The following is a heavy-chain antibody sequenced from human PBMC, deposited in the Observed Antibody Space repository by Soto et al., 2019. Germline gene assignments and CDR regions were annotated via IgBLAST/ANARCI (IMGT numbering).Heavy chain of an antibody. Sequence: QITLNESGPTVVRLTETLTLTCSFSGFSLTTSGVGVGWIRQSPGKAPAWLALIYWDDDKRYSASLKSRLTITKDTAQNQMVLTVSDLDPTDTATYYCAHRVLRTVFGLVTTTAIYFDFWRQGTPVAVSS. V-gene: IGHV2-5*02. CDR1: GFSLTTSGVG. J-gene: IGHJ4*02. CDR2: IYWDDDK. CDR3: AHRVLRTVFGLVTTTAIYFDF. D-gene: IGHD3-3*01.